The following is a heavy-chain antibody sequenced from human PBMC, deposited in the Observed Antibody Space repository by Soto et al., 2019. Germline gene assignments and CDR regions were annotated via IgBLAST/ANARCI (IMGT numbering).Heavy chain of an antibody. J-gene: IGHJ5*02. D-gene: IGHD3-22*01. CDR2: ISHDGTNK. CDR1: GFTFSSYA. Sequence: PVGSLRLSCAASGFTFSSYAMHWVRQAPGKGLEWVAAISHDGTNKNYGDSVKGRFTISRDNSKKTLYLQMNSLRPEDTALYYCAKDEYYYSRSVYYILASWGQGTLVTVSS. V-gene: IGHV3-30*04. CDR3: AKDEYYYSRSVYYILAS.